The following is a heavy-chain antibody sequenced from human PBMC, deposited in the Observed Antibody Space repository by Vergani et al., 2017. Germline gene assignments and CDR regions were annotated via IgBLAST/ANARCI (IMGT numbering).Heavy chain of an antibody. D-gene: IGHD5-12*01. J-gene: IGHJ6*03. CDR2: IYYSGST. CDR3: ARGGSIVATRYMDV. CDR1: GGSISSYY. Sequence: QVQLQESGPGLVKPSETLSLTCTVSGGSISSYYWSWIRQPPGKGLEWTGYIYYSGSTNYNPSLKSRVTISVDTSKNQFSLKLSSVTAADTAVYYCARGGSIVATRYMDVWGKGTTVTVSS. V-gene: IGHV4-59*01.